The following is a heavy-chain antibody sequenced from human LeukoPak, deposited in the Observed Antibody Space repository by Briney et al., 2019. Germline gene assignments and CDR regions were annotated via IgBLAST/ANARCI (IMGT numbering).Heavy chain of an antibody. CDR1: GFTFSSYG. CDR2: IWYDGSNK. Sequence: GGSLRLSCAASGFTFSSYGMHWVRQAPGKGLEWVAVIWYDGSNKYYADSVEGRFTISRDNSKNTLYLQMNSLRAEDTAVYYCASCCSDSSGWTFDYWGQGTLVTVSS. V-gene: IGHV3-33*01. J-gene: IGHJ4*02. D-gene: IGHD6-19*01. CDR3: ASCCSDSSGWTFDY.